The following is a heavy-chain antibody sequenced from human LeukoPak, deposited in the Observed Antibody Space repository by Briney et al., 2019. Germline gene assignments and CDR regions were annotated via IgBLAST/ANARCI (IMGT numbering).Heavy chain of an antibody. Sequence: GGSLRLSCAASGFTFSTYWMSWVRQAPGKGLEWVANIKQDGSQKSYADSVKGRFTISRDNTKNSGYLQMSSLRAEDTAVYYCARDTSGYDGDYYYAMDVWGQGTTVTVSS. CDR1: GFTFSTYW. CDR3: ARDTSGYDGDYYYAMDV. D-gene: IGHD5-12*01. J-gene: IGHJ6*02. CDR2: IKQDGSQK. V-gene: IGHV3-7*01.